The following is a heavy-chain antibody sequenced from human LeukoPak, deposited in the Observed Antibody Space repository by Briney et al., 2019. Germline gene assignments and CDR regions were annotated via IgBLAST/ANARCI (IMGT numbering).Heavy chain of an antibody. V-gene: IGHV3-23*01. CDR3: AKDSSSSNFYFGMDV. J-gene: IGHJ6*02. CDR1: GFTFSNYH. D-gene: IGHD6-19*01. CDR2: ISGGGDST. Sequence: SGGSLRLSCAASGFTFSNYHINWVRQAPGTGLAWVSRISGGGDSTYYADSVKGRFTISRDNSKNTLYLQMNSLRADDTAVYYCAKDSSSSNFYFGMDVWGQGTTVTVSS.